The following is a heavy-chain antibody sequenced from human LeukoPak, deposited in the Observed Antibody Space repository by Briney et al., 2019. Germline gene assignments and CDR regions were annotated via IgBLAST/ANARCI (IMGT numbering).Heavy chain of an antibody. J-gene: IGHJ6*03. CDR2: IYYSGST. CDR1: GGSISSYY. V-gene: IGHV4-59*01. CDR3: ARGEYSYGYYHYYYYMDV. Sequence: KSSETLSLTCTVSGGSISSYYWSWIRQPPGKGLEWIGYIYYSGSTNYNPSLKSRVTISVDTSKNQFSLKLSSVTAADTAVYYCARGEYSYGYYHYYYYMDVWGKGTTVTISS. D-gene: IGHD5-18*01.